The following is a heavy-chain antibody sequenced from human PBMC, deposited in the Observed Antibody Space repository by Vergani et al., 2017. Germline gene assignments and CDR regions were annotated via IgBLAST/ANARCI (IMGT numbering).Heavy chain of an antibody. V-gene: IGHV4-34*01. CDR2: INHSGST. D-gene: IGHD2-2*01. CDR1: GGSFSGYY. Sequence: QVKLQQWGAGLLKPSETLSLTCAVYGGSFSGYYWSWIRQPPGKGLEWIGEINHSGSTNYNPSLKSRVTISVDTSKNQFSLKLSSVTAADTAVYYCARGLPLPAATVEKGCWFDPWGQGTLVTVSS. CDR3: ARGLPLPAATVEKGCWFDP. J-gene: IGHJ5*02.